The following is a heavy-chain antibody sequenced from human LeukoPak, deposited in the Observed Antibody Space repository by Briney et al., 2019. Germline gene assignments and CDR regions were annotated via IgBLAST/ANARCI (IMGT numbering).Heavy chain of an antibody. CDR2: IRHDGKNK. CDR1: GFTFRSYG. V-gene: IGHV3-30*02. Sequence: GGSLRLSCAASGFTFRSYGMHWVRQAPGKGLEWVAFIRHDGKNKYYADSVKGRFTISRDNSNNTLYVQMNSLRAEDTAVYYCVKGLVHYYMDVWGKGTTVTFSS. D-gene: IGHD3-10*01. CDR3: VKGLVHYYMDV. J-gene: IGHJ6*03.